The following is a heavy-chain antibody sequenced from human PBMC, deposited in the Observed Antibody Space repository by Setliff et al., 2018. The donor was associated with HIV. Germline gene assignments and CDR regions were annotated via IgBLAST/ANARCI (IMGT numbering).Heavy chain of an antibody. CDR1: GGSIRSGNW. CDR3: ARPYYDSSDYSWVDAFDI. V-gene: IGHV4-4*02. Sequence: PSETLSLTCAVSGGSIRSGNWWTWVRQPPGKGLEWIGEIYHSGSTNYSPSLKSRVTISLDKSKNQFSLKLSSVTAADTAVYYCARPYYDSSDYSWVDAFDIWGQGTMVTVSS. J-gene: IGHJ3*02. CDR2: IYHSGST. D-gene: IGHD3-22*01.